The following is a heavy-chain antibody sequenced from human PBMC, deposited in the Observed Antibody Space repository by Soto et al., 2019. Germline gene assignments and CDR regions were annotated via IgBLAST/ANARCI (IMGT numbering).Heavy chain of an antibody. CDR3: ASLATADTLDY. CDR2: IIPILGIA. J-gene: IGHJ4*02. D-gene: IGHD6-13*01. CDR1: GGTFSSYT. V-gene: IGHV1-69*02. Sequence: QVQLVQSGAEVKKPGSSVKVSCKASGGTFSSYTISWVRQAPGQGLEWMGRIIPILGIANYAQKFQGRVTXTXHKSTSTAYMELSSLRSEDTAVYYCASLATADTLDYWGQGTLVTVSS.